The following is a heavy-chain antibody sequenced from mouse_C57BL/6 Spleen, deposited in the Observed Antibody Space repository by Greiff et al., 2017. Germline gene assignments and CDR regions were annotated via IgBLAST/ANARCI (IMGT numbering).Heavy chain of an antibody. D-gene: IGHD1-1*01. CDR2: IYPRSGNT. CDR3: ARSSITTVVASPDY. Sequence: QVQLQQSGAELARPGASVKLSCKASGYTFTSYGISWVKQRTGQGLEWIGEIYPRSGNTYYNEKFKGKATLTADKSSSTAYMELRSLTSEDSAVYFCARSSITTVVASPDYWGQGTTLTVSS. J-gene: IGHJ2*01. CDR1: GYTFTSYG. V-gene: IGHV1-81*01.